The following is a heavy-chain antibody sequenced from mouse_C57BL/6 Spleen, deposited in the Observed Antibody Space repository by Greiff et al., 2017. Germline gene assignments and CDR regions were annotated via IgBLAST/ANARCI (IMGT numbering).Heavy chain of an antibody. Sequence: QVQLQQPGAELVKPGASVKMSCKASGYTFTSYWITWVKQRPGQGLEWIGDIYPGSGSTNYNEKFKSKATLTVDTSASTAYMQLSRLTSEDSAVYYGARPPIGYDDDGAWFAYWGQGTLVTVSA. CDR1: GYTFTSYW. D-gene: IGHD2-4*01. CDR3: ARPPIGYDDDGAWFAY. V-gene: IGHV1-55*01. CDR2: IYPGSGST. J-gene: IGHJ3*01.